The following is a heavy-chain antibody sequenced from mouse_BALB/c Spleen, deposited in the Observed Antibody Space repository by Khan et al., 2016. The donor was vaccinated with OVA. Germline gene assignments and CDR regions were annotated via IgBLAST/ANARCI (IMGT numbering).Heavy chain of an antibody. CDR2: INTGGAYT. Sequence: EVKLEESGGDFVRPGGSLKLSCAASGFTFSTYGMSWVRQTPDKRLEWVATINTGGAYTYYPDSVKGRFTIFRDNAKNTLYLQLNSLKSEDTAIYYCARLAYYYNSEGFAYWGQGTLVTVSA. D-gene: IGHD1-1*01. CDR3: ARLAYYYNSEGFAY. CDR1: GFTFSTYG. V-gene: IGHV5-6*02. J-gene: IGHJ3*01.